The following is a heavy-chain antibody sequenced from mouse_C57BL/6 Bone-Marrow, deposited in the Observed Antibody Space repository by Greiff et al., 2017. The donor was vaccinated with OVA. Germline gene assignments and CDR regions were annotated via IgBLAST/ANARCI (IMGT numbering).Heavy chain of an antibody. CDR2: ISDGGSYT. J-gene: IGHJ3*01. CDR3: ARERIPPYYYGSGRAY. Sequence: EVQVVESGGGLVKPGGSLKLSCAASGFTFSSYAMSWVRQTPEKRLEWVATISDGGSYTYYPDNVQGRFTLSRDNAKNNLYLQMSHLKSEDTAMYDCARERIPPYYYGSGRAYWGQGTLVTVSA. D-gene: IGHD1-1*01. CDR1: GFTFSSYA. V-gene: IGHV5-4*01.